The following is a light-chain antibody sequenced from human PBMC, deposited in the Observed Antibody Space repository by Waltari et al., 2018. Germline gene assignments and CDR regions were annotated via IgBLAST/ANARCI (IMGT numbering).Light chain of an antibody. Sequence: SYVLTQPPSVSVAPGQTARLTCGGNNIVSKSEHWYQQKPGRAPVLVVYDASDRPSGIPERFSGSNSGNTATLTISRGEAGDEADYYCQVWDSSSDRLVFGGGTKLTVL. CDR2: DAS. CDR1: NIVSKS. CDR3: QVWDSSSDRLV. V-gene: IGLV3-21*02. J-gene: IGLJ2*01.